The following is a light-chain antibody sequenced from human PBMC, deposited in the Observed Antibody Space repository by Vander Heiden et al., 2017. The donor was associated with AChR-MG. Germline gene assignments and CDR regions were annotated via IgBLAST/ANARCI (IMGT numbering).Light chain of an antibody. CDR3: QQDGSSPLT. CDR2: DAS. V-gene: IGKV3-20*01. J-gene: IGKJ1*01. CDR1: QSVASSN. Sequence: EIVLTQSPGTLSLSPGERATLSCRASQSVASSNLDWYQKKPGQAPRLLIYDASSRATGIPDRFSGSGSGTDFTLIISRLEPEDFAVYYCQQDGSSPLTFGQGTKVEIK.